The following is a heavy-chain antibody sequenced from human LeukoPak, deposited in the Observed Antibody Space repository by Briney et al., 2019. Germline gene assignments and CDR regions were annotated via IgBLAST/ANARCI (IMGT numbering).Heavy chain of an antibody. CDR1: GFTFSNNG. J-gene: IGHJ4*02. Sequence: GGSLRLSCAASGFTFSNNGMHWVRQAPGKGLEWAAAIWYDGRNKYYADSVKGRFTISRDNSKNTLYLQINSLRAEDTAVYYCARDPGLGSYYKFSDYWGQGTLVTVSS. CDR2: IWYDGRNK. V-gene: IGHV3-33*01. D-gene: IGHD3-10*01. CDR3: ARDPGLGSYYKFSDY.